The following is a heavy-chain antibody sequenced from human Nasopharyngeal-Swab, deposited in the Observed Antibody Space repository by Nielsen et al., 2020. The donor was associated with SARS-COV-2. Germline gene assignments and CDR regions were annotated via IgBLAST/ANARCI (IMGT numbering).Heavy chain of an antibody. CDR2: TYRSGSGSA. CDR1: GASISRSDDY. V-gene: IGHV4-39*07. D-gene: IGHD6-19*01. J-gene: IGHJ4*02. Sequence: SETLSLTCTVSGASISRSDDYWGWIRQTPGKGLEWIVSTYRSGSGSAYYNPSLKSRCTRAIGPSKNLFSLNLKSVTAADTAVYYCARIIRRRGWYSHVDYWGQGTLVTVSS. CDR3: ARIIRRRGWYSHVDY.